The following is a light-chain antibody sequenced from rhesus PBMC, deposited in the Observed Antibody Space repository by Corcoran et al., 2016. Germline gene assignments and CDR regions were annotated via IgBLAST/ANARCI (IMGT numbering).Light chain of an antibody. CDR3: QQGYSYPFT. V-gene: IGKV1S9*01. CDR1: QSLSNY. J-gene: IGKJ3*01. CDR2: RAS. Sequence: DIQMTQSPSSLSASVGDRVTITCQASQSLSNYLNWYQQKPGKIPKLLIYRASSLQSGIPSRFSGSGSLTDFTLTISSLQPEDFATYYCQQGYSYPFTFGPGTKLDIK.